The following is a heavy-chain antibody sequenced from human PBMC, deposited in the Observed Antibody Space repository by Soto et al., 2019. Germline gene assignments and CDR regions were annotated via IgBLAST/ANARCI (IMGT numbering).Heavy chain of an antibody. CDR1: GGTFSTYA. V-gene: IGHV1-69*01. Sequence: QVQLVQSGAEVKQPGSSVKVSCKTSGGTFSTYAIYWVRQAPGQGLEWMGAIIPLFGTADYAQKLQGRVTITAEESTSTAYMELSSLRSEDTAVYYCGRPKGSYSSGYYCFDYWGQGTLVTVSS. CDR3: GRPKGSYSSGYYCFDY. CDR2: IIPLFGTA. J-gene: IGHJ4*02. D-gene: IGHD6-19*01.